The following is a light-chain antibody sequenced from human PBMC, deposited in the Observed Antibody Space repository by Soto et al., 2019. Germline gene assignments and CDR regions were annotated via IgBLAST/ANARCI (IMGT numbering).Light chain of an antibody. CDR1: QSISSW. Sequence: DIQMTQSPYTLSASVGDRVTINCRASQSISSWLAWYQQKPGKAPKLLIYRASSLESGVPPRFSGSGSGSEFTLTISSLQPDAFATYYCQHYDTYSGTFGPGTEVDIK. V-gene: IGKV1-5*03. J-gene: IGKJ3*01. CDR3: QHYDTYSGT. CDR2: RAS.